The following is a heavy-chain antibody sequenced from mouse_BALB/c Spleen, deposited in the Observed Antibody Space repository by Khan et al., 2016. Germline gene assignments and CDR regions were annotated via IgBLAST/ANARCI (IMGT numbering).Heavy chain of an antibody. CDR2: ISSGSSTI. D-gene: IGHD2-14*01. J-gene: IGHJ4*01. CDR1: GFTFSSFG. V-gene: IGHV5-17*02. Sequence: EVELVESGGGLVQPGGSRKLSCAASGFTFSSFGIHWVRQAPAKGLEWVAYISSGSSTIYYEDTVKGRFTISRDNHKNTLFLQMNSLMSEDTAMYYCARAGNYRYDGAMDYWGQGTSVTVSS. CDR3: ARAGNYRYDGAMDY.